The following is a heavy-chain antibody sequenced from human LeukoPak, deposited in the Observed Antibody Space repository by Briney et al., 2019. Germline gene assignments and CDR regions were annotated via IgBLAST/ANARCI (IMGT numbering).Heavy chain of an antibody. V-gene: IGHV4-39*01. J-gene: IGHJ1*01. CDR1: GNSIRSSSYY. CDR3: ASRYYYDTRGYFLH. CDR2: IYYSGST. Sequence: SETLSLTCTVSGNSIRSSSYYWGWIRQSPEKGLEWIGSIYYSGSTYYSASFKSRVTISVDTSQNQFSLKLRSVTAADRTVYYCASRYYYDTRGYFLHWGQGTLVTVSS. D-gene: IGHD3-22*01.